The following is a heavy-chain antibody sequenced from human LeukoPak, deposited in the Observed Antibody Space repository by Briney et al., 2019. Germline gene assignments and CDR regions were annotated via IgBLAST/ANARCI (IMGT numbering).Heavy chain of an antibody. CDR3: ARIGNRYCSGGNCPIDY. Sequence: PGGSLRLSCAASGFTFTSYAMSWVRQAPGKGLEWVSAISGSGGSTYYADSVKGRFTISSDNSKNTLYLQMNSLRAEDTAVYYCARIGNRYCSGGNCPIDYWGQGTLVTVSS. V-gene: IGHV3-23*01. CDR1: GFTFTSYA. J-gene: IGHJ4*02. D-gene: IGHD2-15*01. CDR2: ISGSGGST.